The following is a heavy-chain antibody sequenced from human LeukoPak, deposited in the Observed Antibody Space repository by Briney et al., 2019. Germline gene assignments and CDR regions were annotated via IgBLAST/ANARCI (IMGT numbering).Heavy chain of an antibody. CDR2: IRYDGSNE. Sequence: GGSLRLSCAASGFTFSNYGMHWVRQAPGKGLEWVAFIRYDGSNEYYTDSVKGRFTISRDNSKNTLYLQMNSLRAEDTAVYYCAEDLVTAIPGYFDYWGQGTLVTVSS. V-gene: IGHV3-30*02. D-gene: IGHD2-21*02. J-gene: IGHJ4*02. CDR1: GFTFSNYG. CDR3: AEDLVTAIPGYFDY.